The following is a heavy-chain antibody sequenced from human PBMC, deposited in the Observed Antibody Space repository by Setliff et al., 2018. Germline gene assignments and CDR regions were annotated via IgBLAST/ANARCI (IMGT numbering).Heavy chain of an antibody. D-gene: IGHD3-10*01. CDR1: GYTFTTYA. V-gene: IGHV7-4-1*02. CDR2: INTNTGNP. J-gene: IGHJ6*03. CDR3: ARASRFGTIRYRGDYYMDV. Sequence: GASVKVSCKASGYTFTTYAISWMRQAPGQGLEYMGWINTNTGNPSYAQGFTGRFVFSLDTSVSTAYLQISSLKAEDTAVYYCARASRFGTIRYRGDYYMDVWGKGTTVTV.